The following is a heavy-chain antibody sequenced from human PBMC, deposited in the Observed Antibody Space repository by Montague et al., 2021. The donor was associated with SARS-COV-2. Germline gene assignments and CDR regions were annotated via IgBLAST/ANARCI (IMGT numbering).Heavy chain of an antibody. Sequence: SETLSLTCTVSGGSISSSNYYWGWIRQPPGKGLEWIGNMYYSGGTYYNPSLKSRVTISIDTSKNQFSLKLSSVTAADTAVYYCASDVIMVQGVTRGMDVWGQGTTVTVSS. CDR2: MYYSGGT. V-gene: IGHV4-39*07. J-gene: IGHJ6*02. CDR3: ASDVIMVQGVTRGMDV. D-gene: IGHD3-10*01. CDR1: GGSISSSNYY.